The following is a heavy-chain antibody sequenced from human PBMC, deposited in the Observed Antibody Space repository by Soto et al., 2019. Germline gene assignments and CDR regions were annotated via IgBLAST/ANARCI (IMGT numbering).Heavy chain of an antibody. CDR1: GGTFSSYA. CDR2: IIPIFGTA. CDR3: AKDQIVVVPAATYNWFDS. Sequence: SVKVSCKASGGTFSSYAISWVRQAPGQGLEWMGGIIPIFGTANYAQKFQGRVTITADESTSTAYMELSSLRSEDTAVYYCAKDQIVVVPAATYNWFDSWGQGTLVTVSS. J-gene: IGHJ5*01. D-gene: IGHD2-2*01. V-gene: IGHV1-69*13.